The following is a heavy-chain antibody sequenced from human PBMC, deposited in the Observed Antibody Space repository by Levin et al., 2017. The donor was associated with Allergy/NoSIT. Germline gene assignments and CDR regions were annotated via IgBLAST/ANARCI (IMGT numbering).Heavy chain of an antibody. Sequence: GGSLRLSCAASGFTFSSYSMNWVRQAPGKGLEWVSSISSSSSYIYYADSVKGRFTFSRDNAKNSLYLQMNSLRAEDTAVYYCARALYCGGDCALDYWGQGTLVTVSS. J-gene: IGHJ4*02. D-gene: IGHD2-21*01. V-gene: IGHV3-21*01. CDR3: ARALYCGGDCALDY. CDR1: GFTFSSYS. CDR2: ISSSSSYI.